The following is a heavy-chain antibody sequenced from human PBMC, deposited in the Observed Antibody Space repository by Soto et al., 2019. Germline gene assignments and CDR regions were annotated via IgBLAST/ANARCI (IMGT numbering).Heavy chain of an antibody. V-gene: IGHV4-39*01. Sequence: PSETLSLTCTVSGGSISSGSSYWGWIRQPPGKGLEWIGSIYYLGNTYYNPSLGGRVSISVDTSKNQFSLQLNSVTPEDTAVYYCARAKWAQSKAFDYWGQGTLVTVSS. CDR2: IYYLGNT. J-gene: IGHJ4*02. D-gene: IGHD2-8*01. CDR3: ARAKWAQSKAFDY. CDR1: GGSISSGSSY.